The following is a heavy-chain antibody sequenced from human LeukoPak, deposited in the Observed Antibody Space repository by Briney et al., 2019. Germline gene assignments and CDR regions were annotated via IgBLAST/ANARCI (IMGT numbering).Heavy chain of an antibody. CDR2: IYNSGRT. Sequence: SETLSLTCTVSGGSITSYYWSWIRQPPGKGLEWIGYIYNSGRTNYNPSLKSRVTISADTSKNQFSLKLSSVTAADTAVYYCARAGKGYSSSWYLAPMDYWGQGTLVTVSS. CDR1: GGSITSYY. CDR3: ARAGKGYSSSWYLAPMDY. D-gene: IGHD6-13*01. J-gene: IGHJ4*02. V-gene: IGHV4-59*12.